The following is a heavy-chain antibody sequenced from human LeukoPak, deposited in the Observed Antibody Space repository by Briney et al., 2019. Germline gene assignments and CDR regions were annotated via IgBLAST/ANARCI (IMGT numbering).Heavy chain of an antibody. CDR3: ARDQGYCSGGSCPPRY. J-gene: IGHJ4*02. V-gene: IGHV3-66*01. CDR1: GYSIGSGYY. Sequence: PSETLSLTCTVSGYSIGSGYYMSWVRQAPGKGLEWVSVIYSGGSTYYADSVKGRFTISRDNSKNTLYLQMNSLRAEDTAVYYCARDQGYCSGGSCPPRYWGQGTLVTVSS. D-gene: IGHD2-15*01. CDR2: IYSGGST.